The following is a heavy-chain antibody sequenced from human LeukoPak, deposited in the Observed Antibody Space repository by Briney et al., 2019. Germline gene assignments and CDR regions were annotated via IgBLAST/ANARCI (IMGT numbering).Heavy chain of an antibody. Sequence: GGSLRLSCAASGFTFSSYVMHWVRQAPGKGLEWVAVISYDGSNKYYADSVKGRFTISRDNSKNTLYLQMNSLRTEDTAVYYCARTRPGELLNAFDIWGQGTMVTVSS. CDR1: GFTFSSYV. V-gene: IGHV3-30-3*01. CDR2: ISYDGSNK. CDR3: ARTRPGELLNAFDI. D-gene: IGHD1-26*01. J-gene: IGHJ3*02.